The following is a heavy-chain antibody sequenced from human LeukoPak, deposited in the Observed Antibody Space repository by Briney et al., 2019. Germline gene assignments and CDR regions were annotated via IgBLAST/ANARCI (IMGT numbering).Heavy chain of an antibody. CDR1: GFTFSSNA. V-gene: IGHV3-23*01. CDR2: ISSSGDSP. CDR3: AKKKEGFGTLDH. D-gene: IGHD1-1*01. Sequence: PGGSLRLSCAASGFTFSSNAMSWVRQAPGKGLEWGSGISSSGDSPSYADSVRGQFTISRDNSKDTVYLQMNSLRAEDTAVYYCAKKKEGFGTLDHWGQGTLVTVSS. J-gene: IGHJ4*02.